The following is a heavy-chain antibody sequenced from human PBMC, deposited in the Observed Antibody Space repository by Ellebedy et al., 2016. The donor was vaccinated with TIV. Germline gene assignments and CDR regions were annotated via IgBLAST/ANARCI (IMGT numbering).Heavy chain of an antibody. CDR1: GYTFTGYY. D-gene: IGHD6-19*01. V-gene: IGHV1-2*02. CDR3: ARELGIAVAGTREDY. Sequence: ASVKVSCKASGYTFTGYYMHWVRQAPGQGLEWMGWINPNSGGTNYAQKFQGRVTMTRDTSISTAYMELSRLRSDDTAVYYCARELGIAVAGTREDYWGQGTLVTVSS. J-gene: IGHJ4*02. CDR2: INPNSGGT.